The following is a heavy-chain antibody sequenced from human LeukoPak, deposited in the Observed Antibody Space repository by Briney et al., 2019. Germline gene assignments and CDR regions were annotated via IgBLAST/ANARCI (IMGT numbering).Heavy chain of an antibody. D-gene: IGHD2/OR15-2a*01. CDR2: ISSSSSYI. Sequence: GGCLTLSWAVSGFTLSSYSMDWVRQAPEKGLEWDSSISSSSSYIYYADSVKGRFPISRDNAKNSLYLQMNSLRAEDTAVYYCARDLYFGDDYWGQGTLVTVSS. V-gene: IGHV3-21*01. CDR3: ARDLYFGDDY. CDR1: GFTLSSYS. J-gene: IGHJ4*02.